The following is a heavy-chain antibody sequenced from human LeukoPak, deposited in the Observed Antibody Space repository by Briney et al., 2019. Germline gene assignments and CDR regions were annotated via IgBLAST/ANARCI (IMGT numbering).Heavy chain of an antibody. CDR1: GGSFSGYY. V-gene: IGHV4-34*01. CDR2: INHSGST. D-gene: IGHD3-22*01. J-gene: IGHJ4*02. CDR3: TRTYDSSGYYGPFDY. Sequence: PSETLSLTCAVYGGSFSGYYWSWIRQPPGKGLEWIGEINHSGSTNYNPSLKSRVTISVDTSKNQFSLKLSSVTAADTAVYYCTRTYDSSGYYGPFDYWGQGTLVTVSS.